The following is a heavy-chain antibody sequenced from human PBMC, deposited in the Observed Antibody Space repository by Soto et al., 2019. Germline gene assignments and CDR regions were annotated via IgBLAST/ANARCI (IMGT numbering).Heavy chain of an antibody. V-gene: IGHV3-7*02. CDR2: IHLDGSEK. CDR3: AATRYCSSTSCPGYFDY. J-gene: IGHJ4*02. Sequence: GGSLRLSCAASGFTFSDYWMSWVRQTPGKGLEWAGNIHLDGSEKYYAGFVKGRFTFSRDNVKNSLYLQMNSLRAEDTGVYYFAATRYCSSTSCPGYFDYWGQGTLVTVSS. CDR1: GFTFSDYW. D-gene: IGHD2-2*01.